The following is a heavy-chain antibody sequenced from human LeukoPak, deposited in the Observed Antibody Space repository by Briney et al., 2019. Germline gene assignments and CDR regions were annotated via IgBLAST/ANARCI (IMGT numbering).Heavy chain of an antibody. Sequence: SQTLSLTCAISGDSVSSNSAAWNWIRQSPSRGLEWLGRTYYRSKWYNDYAVSVKSRITINPDTSKNQFSLQLNSVTPEDTAVYYCARSGQWLVQGENWFDPWGQGTLVTVSS. CDR2: TYYRSKWYN. V-gene: IGHV6-1*01. D-gene: IGHD6-19*01. CDR1: GDSVSSNSAA. J-gene: IGHJ5*02. CDR3: ARSGQWLVQGENWFDP.